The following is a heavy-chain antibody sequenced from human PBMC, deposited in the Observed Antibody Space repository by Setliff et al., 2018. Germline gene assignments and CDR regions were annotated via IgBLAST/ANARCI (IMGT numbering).Heavy chain of an antibody. V-gene: IGHV4-39*07. Sequence: SETLSLTCTVSGGSINSGSYFWTWIRQTPEKGLEWIGQINEAGSTIHTPSLKSRVTILVGTSKSQFFLDLTSVTAADSAVYYCARGRYSSDDSSSSYRGGFYYFDLWGQGTLVTVSS. CDR1: GGSINSGSYF. CDR2: INEAGST. D-gene: IGHD1-26*01. J-gene: IGHJ4*02. CDR3: ARGRYSSDDSSSSYRGGFYYFDL.